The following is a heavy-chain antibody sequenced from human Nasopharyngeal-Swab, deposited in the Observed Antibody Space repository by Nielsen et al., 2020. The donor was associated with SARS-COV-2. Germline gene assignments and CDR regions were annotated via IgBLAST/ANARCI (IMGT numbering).Heavy chain of an antibody. V-gene: IGHV3-23*01. D-gene: IGHD2-2*01. Sequence: WIRQPPGKGLEWVSAISGSGGSTYYADSVKGRFTISRDNSKNTLYLQMNSLRVEDTAVYYCAKDFRAIVVVPAAVNWFDPWGQGTLVTVSS. CDR2: ISGSGGST. CDR3: AKDFRAIVVVPAAVNWFDP. J-gene: IGHJ5*02.